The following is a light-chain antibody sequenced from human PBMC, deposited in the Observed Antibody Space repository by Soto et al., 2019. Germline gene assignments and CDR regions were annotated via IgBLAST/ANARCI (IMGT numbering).Light chain of an antibody. CDR2: ATS. CDR3: QEANSFRSLVT. Sequence: DIQMTQSPSSVSASVGDRVTITCRASQGISSWFAWYQQKPGKAPKLLMFATSSLESGVPSRFSGSGSGTNLTLTISSLQPEDFATYYCQEANSFRSLVTFGPGTKVDIX. V-gene: IGKV1D-12*01. J-gene: IGKJ3*01. CDR1: QGISSW.